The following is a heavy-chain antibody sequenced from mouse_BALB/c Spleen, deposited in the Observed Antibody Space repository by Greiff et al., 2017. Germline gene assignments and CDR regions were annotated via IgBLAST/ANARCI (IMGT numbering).Heavy chain of an antibody. D-gene: IGHD2-1*01. J-gene: IGHJ2*01. V-gene: IGHV14-3*02. CDR2: IDPANGNT. CDR1: GFNIKDTY. Sequence: VQLQQSGAELVKPGASVKLSCTASGFNIKDTYMHWVKQRPEQGLEWIGRIDPANGNTKYDPKFQGMATITADTSSNTAYLQLSSLTSEDTAVYYCARDGNYGTHFDYWGQGTTLTVSS. CDR3: ARDGNYGTHFDY.